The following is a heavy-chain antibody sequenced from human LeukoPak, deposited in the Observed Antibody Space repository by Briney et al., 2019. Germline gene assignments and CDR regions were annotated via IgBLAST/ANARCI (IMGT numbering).Heavy chain of an antibody. J-gene: IGHJ4*02. CDR2: IYYRGST. CDR3: ARSSLSFGVVEYKDY. D-gene: IGHD3-3*01. Sequence: KPSETLSLTCTVSGASISSGSYYWGWIRQPPGKGLGWVASIYYRGSTYDNPSLKSRVTISLDTSKNQFSLKLSSVTAADTAVYYCARSSLSFGVVEYKDYWGQGTLVTVSS. V-gene: IGHV4-39*01. CDR1: GASISSGSYY.